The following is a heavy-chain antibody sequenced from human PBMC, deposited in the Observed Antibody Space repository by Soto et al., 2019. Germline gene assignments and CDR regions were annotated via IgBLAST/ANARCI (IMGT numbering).Heavy chain of an antibody. CDR3: AKEVGYSSGDDYFDY. V-gene: IGHV3-23*01. Sequence: EVQLLGSGGGLVQPGGSLRLSCAASGFTFSSYAMSWVRQAPGKGLEWVSGISGSGVSTHYADSVKGRFTISRDNSKNTLYQQMNSLRAEDTAAYYCAKEVGYSSGDDYFDYWGQGTLVTVSS. D-gene: IGHD6-19*01. CDR1: GFTFSSYA. J-gene: IGHJ4*02. CDR2: ISGSGVST.